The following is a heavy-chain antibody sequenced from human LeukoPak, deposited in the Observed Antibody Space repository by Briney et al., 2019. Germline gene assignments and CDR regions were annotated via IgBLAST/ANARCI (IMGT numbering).Heavy chain of an antibody. CDR1: GFTFSSYE. CDR2: ISGSGGST. V-gene: IGHV3-23*01. Sequence: GGSLRLSCAASGFTFSSYEMNWVRQAPGKGLEWVSAISGSGGSTYYADSVKGRFTISRDNSKNTLYLQMNSLRAEDTAVYYCAKDLLAHIVVVTAIAPWGQGTLVTVSS. D-gene: IGHD2-21*02. J-gene: IGHJ5*02. CDR3: AKDLLAHIVVVTAIAP.